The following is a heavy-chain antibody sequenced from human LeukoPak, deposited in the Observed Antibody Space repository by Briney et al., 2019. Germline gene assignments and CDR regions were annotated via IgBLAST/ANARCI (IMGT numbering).Heavy chain of an antibody. V-gene: IGHV3-33*01. CDR1: GLMFSSHG. J-gene: IGHJ4*02. CDR2: IWYDGSNE. D-gene: IGHD3-22*01. Sequence: GRSLRLSCAASSGLMFSSHGMHLVRQAPGKGLEWVAVIWYDGSNEYYADSVKGRLTISRDNSKNTLYLQMNSLRAEDTAVYYCARARNNYDSSGYSALDYWGQGTLVTVSS. CDR3: ARARNNYDSSGYSALDY.